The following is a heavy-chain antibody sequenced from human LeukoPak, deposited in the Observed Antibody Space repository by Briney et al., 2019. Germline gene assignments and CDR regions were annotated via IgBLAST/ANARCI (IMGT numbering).Heavy chain of an antibody. CDR1: GGSITGHY. V-gene: IGHV4-59*08. CDR3: AKLGHSDGWYWAVFDV. J-gene: IGHJ3*01. CDR2: TSYSRTT. Sequence: PSETLSLTCAVSGGSITGHYWNWIRQTPGMRLEWIGYTSYSRTTIYNSYFKGRATMSIDTSKNQLYLNLTSVTATDTAVYYCAKLGHSDGWYWAVFDVSSHGTTVIVSS. D-gene: IGHD6-19*01.